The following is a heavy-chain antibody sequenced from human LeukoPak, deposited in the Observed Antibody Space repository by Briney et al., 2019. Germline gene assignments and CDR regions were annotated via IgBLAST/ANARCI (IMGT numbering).Heavy chain of an antibody. Sequence: GGSLRLSCAASGFTFSTYSMNWVRQAPGEGLEWVSFISSDSSYIYYADSVKGRFTISRDNAKNSLYLQMNSLRAEDTAVYYCARGAYCSSTSCSDLSYYYGMDVWGQGTTVTVSS. J-gene: IGHJ6*02. CDR2: ISSDSSYI. D-gene: IGHD2-2*01. V-gene: IGHV3-21*01. CDR3: ARGAYCSSTSCSDLSYYYGMDV. CDR1: GFTFSTYS.